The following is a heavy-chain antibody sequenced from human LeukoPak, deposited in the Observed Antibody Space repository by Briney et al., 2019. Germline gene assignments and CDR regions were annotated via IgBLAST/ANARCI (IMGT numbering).Heavy chain of an antibody. V-gene: IGHV4-61*08. Sequence: PSETLSLTCTVSGGSISSGGYYWSWIRQHPGKGLEWIGYIYYSGSTNYNPSLKSRVTISVDTSKNQFSLKLSSVTAADTAVYYCARGTPYNWKVYYYYYGMDVWGQGTTVTVSS. CDR1: GGSISSGGYY. CDR2: IYYSGST. CDR3: ARGTPYNWKVYYYYYGMDV. D-gene: IGHD1-20*01. J-gene: IGHJ6*02.